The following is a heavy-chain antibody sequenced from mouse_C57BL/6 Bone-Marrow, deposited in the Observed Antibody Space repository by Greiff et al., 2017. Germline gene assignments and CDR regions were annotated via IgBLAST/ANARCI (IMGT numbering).Heavy chain of an antibody. CDR2: IDPEDGET. J-gene: IGHJ1*03. CDR1: GFTITDYY. CDR3: AHYGCWYFDV. V-gene: IGHV14-2*01. Sequence: VHVKQSGAELVKPGASVKLSCTASGFTITDYYMHWVKQRPEQGLEWIGRIDPEDGETKYAPKFQGKATITADTASNTAYLQLSSLTSVDSAVYYCAHYGCWYFDVWGTGTTVTVSA. D-gene: IGHD2-2*01.